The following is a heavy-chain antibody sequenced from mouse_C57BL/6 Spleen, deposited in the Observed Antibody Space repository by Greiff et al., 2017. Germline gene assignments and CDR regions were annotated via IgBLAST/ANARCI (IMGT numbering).Heavy chain of an antibody. CDR3: ARDGLGAIDY. J-gene: IGHJ4*01. D-gene: IGHD4-1*01. CDR1: GYAFSSSW. V-gene: IGHV1-82*01. CDR2: IYPGDGDT. Sequence: QVQLKQSGPELVKPGASVKISCKASGYAFSSSWMNWVKQRPGKGLEWIGRIYPGDGDTNYNGKFKGKATLTADKSSSTAYMQLSSLTSEDSAVYYCARDGLGAIDYGGQGTSVTVSS.